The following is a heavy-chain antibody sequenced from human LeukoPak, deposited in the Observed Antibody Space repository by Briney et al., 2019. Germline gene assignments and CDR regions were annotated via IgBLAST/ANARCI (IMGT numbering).Heavy chain of an antibody. CDR1: GGSISSYY. J-gene: IGHJ5*02. CDR2: IYYSGRT. CDR3: ARTLGYCSGGSCYRWFDP. V-gene: IGHV4-59*08. Sequence: PSETLSFTCTVSGGSISSYYWSWIRQPPGKGLKWIGNIYYSGRTNYNPSLKSRVTISVDTSKNQFSLKLSSVTAADTAVYYCARTLGYCSGGSCYRWFDPWGQGTLVTVSS. D-gene: IGHD2-15*01.